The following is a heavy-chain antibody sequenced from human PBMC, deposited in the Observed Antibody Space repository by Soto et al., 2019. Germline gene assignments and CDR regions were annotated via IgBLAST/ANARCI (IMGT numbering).Heavy chain of an antibody. CDR2: ISGSGGST. CDR1: GFTFSSYA. V-gene: IGHV3-23*01. CDR3: ARGGAFDI. J-gene: IGHJ3*02. Sequence: EVQLLESGGGLVQPGGSLRLSCAASGFTFSSYAMSWVRQAPGKGLEWVSGISGSGGSTDSADSVKGRFTISRDNSKNTVYLEMTSLRAEDTAVYYCARGGAFDIWGQGTKVTVSS.